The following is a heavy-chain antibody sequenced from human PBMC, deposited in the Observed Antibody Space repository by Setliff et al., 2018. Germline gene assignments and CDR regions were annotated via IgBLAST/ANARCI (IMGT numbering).Heavy chain of an antibody. Sequence: ASVKVSCKASGYTFTSYDINWVRQATGQGLEWMGWMNPNSGNTGYAQKFQGRVTMTRSTSISTAFMELSSLRSEDAAVYYCPRVPRGRDDAFHNWGQGTMVTVSS. CDR2: MNPNSGNT. V-gene: IGHV1-8*02. J-gene: IGHJ3*02. CDR1: GYTFTSYD. CDR3: PRVPRGRDDAFHN.